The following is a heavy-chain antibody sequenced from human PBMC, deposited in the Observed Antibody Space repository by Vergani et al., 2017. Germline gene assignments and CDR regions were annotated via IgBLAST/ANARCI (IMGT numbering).Heavy chain of an antibody. CDR3: TTEQLGSAYYYYYGMDV. CDR2: IKSKTDGGTT. CDR1: GFTFSNAW. Sequence: EVQLVESGGGLVKPGGSLRLSCAASGFTFSNAWMSWVRQAPGKGLEWVGRIKSKTDGGTTDYAAPVKGRFTISRDDSKNTLYLQMNSLKTEDTAVYYCTTEQLGSAYYYYYGMDVWGQGTTVTVSS. D-gene: IGHD6-6*01. V-gene: IGHV3-15*01. J-gene: IGHJ6*02.